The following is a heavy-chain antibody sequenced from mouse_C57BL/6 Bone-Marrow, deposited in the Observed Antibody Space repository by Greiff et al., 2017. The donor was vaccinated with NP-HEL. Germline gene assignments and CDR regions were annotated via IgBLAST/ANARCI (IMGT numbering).Heavy chain of an antibody. Sequence: QVTLKESGPGILQPSQTLSLTCSFSGFSLSTFGMGVGWIRQPSGKGLEWLAHIWWDDDKYYNPALKSRLTISKDTSKHQVFLKIANVDTADTATYYCARIPYYGSSYWYFDVWGTGTTVTVSS. J-gene: IGHJ1*03. CDR3: ARIPYYGSSYWYFDV. V-gene: IGHV8-8*01. CDR1: GFSLSTFGMG. CDR2: IWWDDDK. D-gene: IGHD1-1*01.